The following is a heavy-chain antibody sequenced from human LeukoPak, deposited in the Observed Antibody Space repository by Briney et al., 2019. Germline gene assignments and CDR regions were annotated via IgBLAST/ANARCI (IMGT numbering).Heavy chain of an antibody. D-gene: IGHD5-18*01. CDR2: INPNSGDT. J-gene: IGHJ4*02. V-gene: IGHV1-2*02. CDR1: GYTFTGYY. Sequence: GASVKVSCEASGYTFTGYYVHWMRQAPGQGLEWMGWINPNSGDTNYAQKFQDRVTMTRDTSLSTAYMELSRLKSDDTAVYHCARGHYGYVDYWGQGSLVTVSS. CDR3: ARGHYGYVDY.